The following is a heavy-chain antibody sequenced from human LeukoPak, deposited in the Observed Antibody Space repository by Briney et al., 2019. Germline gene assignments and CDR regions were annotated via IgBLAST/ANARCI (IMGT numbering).Heavy chain of an antibody. Sequence: NPSETLSLTCAVYGGSFSGYYWSWIRQPPGKGLEWIGEINHSGSTNYNPSLKSRVTISVDTSKNQFSLKLSSVTAADTAVYYCATRYGSGSYYWDWGQGTLVTVSS. V-gene: IGHV4-34*01. CDR3: ATRYGSGSYYWD. J-gene: IGHJ4*02. D-gene: IGHD3-10*01. CDR2: INHSGST. CDR1: GGSFSGYY.